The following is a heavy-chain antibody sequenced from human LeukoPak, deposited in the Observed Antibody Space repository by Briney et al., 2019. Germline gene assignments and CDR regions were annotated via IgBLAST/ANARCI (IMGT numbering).Heavy chain of an antibody. CDR3: TITGLVLDAFDI. CDR1: GFTFSNAW. Sequence: GRSLRLSCAASGFTFSNAWMNWVRQAPGKGLEWVGHIKSKTDGGTTDYAAPVKGRFTISRDDSKYTLYLQMNSLKTEDTAVYYCTITGLVLDAFDIWGQGTMVTVSS. D-gene: IGHD1-14*01. CDR2: IKSKTDGGTT. V-gene: IGHV3-15*01. J-gene: IGHJ3*02.